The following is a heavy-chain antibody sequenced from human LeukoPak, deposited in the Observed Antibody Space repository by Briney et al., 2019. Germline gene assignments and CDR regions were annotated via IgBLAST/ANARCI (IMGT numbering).Heavy chain of an antibody. J-gene: IGHJ6*02. CDR1: GFTFSSYA. D-gene: IGHD1-26*01. CDR2: ISGSGGST. CDR3: AKDKVGATRFVETYGMDV. Sequence: PGGSLRLSCAASGFTFSSYAMSWVRQAPGKGLEWVSAISGSGGSTYYADSVKGRFTISRDNSKNTLYLQMNSLRAEDTAVYYCAKDKVGATRFVETYGMDVWGQGTTVTVSS. V-gene: IGHV3-23*01.